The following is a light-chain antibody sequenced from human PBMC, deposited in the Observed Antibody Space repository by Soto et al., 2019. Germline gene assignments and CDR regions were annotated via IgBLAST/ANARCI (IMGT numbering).Light chain of an antibody. CDR3: CSYAGSSTFYV. CDR1: SSDVGSYNL. J-gene: IGLJ1*01. CDR2: EVT. V-gene: IGLV2-23*02. Sequence: QSALTQSASVSGSPGQSITISCTGNSSDVGSYNLVSWYQQHPGKAPKLMIYEVTKRPSGVSNRFSGSKSGNTASLTISGLQAEDEADYYCCSYAGSSTFYVFGTGTKVTAL.